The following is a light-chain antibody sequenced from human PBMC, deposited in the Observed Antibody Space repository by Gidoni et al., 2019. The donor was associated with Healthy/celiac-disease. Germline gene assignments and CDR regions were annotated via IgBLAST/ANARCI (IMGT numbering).Light chain of an antibody. CDR1: KLGDKY. CDR3: QAWDSSTLV. J-gene: IGLJ2*01. Sequence: SYELTQPPSVSVSPGQTARITCSGDKLGDKYACWYQQKPGQSPVLVIYQDSKRPSGIPKRFSGSNSGNTATLTISGTQAMDEADYYCQAWDSSTLVFGGGTKLTVL. V-gene: IGLV3-1*01. CDR2: QDS.